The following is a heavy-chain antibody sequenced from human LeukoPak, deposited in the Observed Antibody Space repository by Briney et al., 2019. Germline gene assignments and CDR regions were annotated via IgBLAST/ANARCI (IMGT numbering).Heavy chain of an antibody. CDR3: ARDLDDYGDYYYYMDV. J-gene: IGHJ6*03. CDR2: FDPEDGET. V-gene: IGHV1-24*01. Sequence: ASVKVSCKVSGYTLTELSMHWVRQAPGKGLEWMGGFDPEDGETIYAQKFQGRVTMTEDTSTDTAYMELSRLRSDDTAVYYCARDLDDYGDYYYYMDVWGKGTTVTVSS. CDR1: GYTLTELS. D-gene: IGHD4-17*01.